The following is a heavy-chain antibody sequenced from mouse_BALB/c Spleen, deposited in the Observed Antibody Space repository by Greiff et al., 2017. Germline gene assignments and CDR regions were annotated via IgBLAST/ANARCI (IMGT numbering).Heavy chain of an antibody. CDR1: GFNIKDTY. V-gene: IGHV14-3*02. CDR3: ARGDYDGAMDY. Sequence: EVQLVESGAELVKPGASVKLSCTASGFNIKDTYMHWVKQRPEQGLEWIGRIDPANGNTKYDPKFQGKATITADTSSNTAYLQLSSLTSEDTAVYYCARGDYDGAMDYWGQGTSVTVSS. D-gene: IGHD2-4*01. J-gene: IGHJ4*01. CDR2: IDPANGNT.